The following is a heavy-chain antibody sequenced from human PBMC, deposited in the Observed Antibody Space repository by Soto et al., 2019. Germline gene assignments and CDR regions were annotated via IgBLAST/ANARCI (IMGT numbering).Heavy chain of an antibody. CDR1: GFTFSTYA. V-gene: IGHV3-23*01. Sequence: PGGSLRLSCAASGFTFSTYAMIWVRQAPGKGLEWVSVISGSGISTYYADSVKGRFTISRDNSKNTVYLQMNSLRAEDTALYYCAEDRGYSGTYWWWGQGALVTVSS. CDR2: ISGSGIST. CDR3: AEDRGYSGTYWW. J-gene: IGHJ4*02. D-gene: IGHD1-26*01.